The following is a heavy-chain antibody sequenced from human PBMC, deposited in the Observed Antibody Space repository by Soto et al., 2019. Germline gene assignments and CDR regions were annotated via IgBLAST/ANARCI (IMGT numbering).Heavy chain of an antibody. CDR3: ARVDGISGTNANWYFDL. D-gene: IGHD1-20*01. Sequence: EEQLVESEGGLVKVGGSLRLSCAASGFTISSFGMNWVRQAPGKGLEWVSCISRRSTYIYSADSLKGRFTISRDDAKNSLYLQINDVRVEDTAVYYCARVDGISGTNANWYFDLWGRGTPVTVSS. V-gene: IGHV3-21*01. CDR1: GFTISSFG. CDR2: ISRRSTYI. J-gene: IGHJ2*01.